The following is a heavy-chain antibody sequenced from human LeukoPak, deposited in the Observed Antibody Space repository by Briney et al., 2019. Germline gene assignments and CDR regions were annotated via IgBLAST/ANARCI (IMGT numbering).Heavy chain of an antibody. V-gene: IGHV4-34*01. D-gene: IGHD3-3*01. J-gene: IGHJ4*02. Sequence: PSETLSLTCAVYGGSFSGYYWSWIRQPPGKGLEWIGEINHSGSTNYNPSLKSRVTISVDTSKNQFSLKLSSVTAADTAVYYCASSPRWSGYLFEYWGQGTLVTVSS. CDR2: INHSGST. CDR3: ASSPRWSGYLFEY. CDR1: GGSFSGYY.